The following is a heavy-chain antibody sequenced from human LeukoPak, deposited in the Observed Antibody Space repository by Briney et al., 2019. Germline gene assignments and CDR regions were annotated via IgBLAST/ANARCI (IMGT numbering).Heavy chain of an antibody. D-gene: IGHD2-15*01. Sequence: GGSLRLSCAASGFTFSSYAMSWVRQAPGKGLEWVSAISGSGGSTYYADSVKGRFTISRDNSKNTLYLQMNSLRAEDTAVYYCAKVSRYCSGGSCYYHPFDYWGQGTLVTVSS. V-gene: IGHV3-23*01. CDR1: GFTFSSYA. CDR2: ISGSGGST. J-gene: IGHJ4*02. CDR3: AKVSRYCSGGSCYYHPFDY.